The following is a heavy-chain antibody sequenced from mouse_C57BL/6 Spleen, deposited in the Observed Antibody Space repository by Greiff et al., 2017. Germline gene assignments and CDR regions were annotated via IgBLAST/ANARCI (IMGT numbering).Heavy chain of an antibody. Sequence: VQRVESGAELVKPGASVKMSCKASGYTFTSYWITWVKQRPGQGLEWIGDIYPGSGSTNYNEKFKSKATLTVDTSSSTAYMQLSSLTSEDSAVYYCARSGDYDRFAYWGQGTLVTVSA. CDR1: GYTFTSYW. CDR3: ARSGDYDRFAY. J-gene: IGHJ3*01. V-gene: IGHV1-55*01. D-gene: IGHD2-4*01. CDR2: IYPGSGST.